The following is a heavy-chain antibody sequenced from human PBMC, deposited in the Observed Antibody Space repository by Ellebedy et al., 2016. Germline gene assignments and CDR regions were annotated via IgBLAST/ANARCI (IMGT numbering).Heavy chain of an antibody. CDR2: ISAYNGNT. Sequence: ASVKVSCKASGYTFSSFGISWVRQAPGQGLEWVGWISAYNGNTNYAQKVQGRVTMTTDTSTSTAYMELRSLRSDDTAVYYCARDGMYYGSGSSMRGFDYWGQGTLVTVSS. CDR3: ARDGMYYGSGSSMRGFDY. J-gene: IGHJ4*02. D-gene: IGHD3-10*01. V-gene: IGHV1-18*01. CDR1: GYTFSSFG.